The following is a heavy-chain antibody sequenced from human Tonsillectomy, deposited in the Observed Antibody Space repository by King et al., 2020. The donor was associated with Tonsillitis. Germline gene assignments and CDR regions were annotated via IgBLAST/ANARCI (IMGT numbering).Heavy chain of an antibody. CDR2: INHSGST. Sequence: HVQLQQWGAGLLKPSETLSLTCAVYGGSFSGYYWSWIRQPPGKGLEWIGEINHSGSTNYNPSLKSRVTISVDTSKNQFSLKLSSVTAADTAVYYCARGRWVYCSSTSCYHWFDPWGQGTLVTVSS. D-gene: IGHD2-2*01. V-gene: IGHV4-34*01. CDR1: GGSFSGYY. J-gene: IGHJ5*02. CDR3: ARGRWVYCSSTSCYHWFDP.